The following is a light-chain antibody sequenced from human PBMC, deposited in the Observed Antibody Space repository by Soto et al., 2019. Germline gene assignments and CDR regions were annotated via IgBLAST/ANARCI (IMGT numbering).Light chain of an antibody. CDR2: DAT. J-gene: IGKJ1*01. CDR1: QTISSW. Sequence: DIQMTQSPSTLSGSVGDRVTITCRASQTISSWLAWYQQKPGKAPKLLIFDATNLETGVPSRFSGSGSRTHFSFTITSLQPEDFATYYCQQSYSTLQTFGQGTKVDIK. V-gene: IGKV1-5*01. CDR3: QQSYSTLQT.